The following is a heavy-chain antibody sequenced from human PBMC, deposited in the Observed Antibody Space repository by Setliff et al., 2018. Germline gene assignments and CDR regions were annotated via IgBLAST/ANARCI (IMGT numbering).Heavy chain of an antibody. CDR2: IRDRASGYTT. CDR1: GYSFSDHY. CDR3: ARTYCGRDICISHLDY. J-gene: IGHJ4*02. D-gene: IGHD2-21*02. Sequence: HPGGSLRLSCAASGYSFSDHYIDWVRQAPGKGLEWVARIRDRASGYTTEYAASVKGRVTISRDESKNLVDLQISSLKTEDTAAYYCARTYCGRDICISHLDYWGQGALVTVSS. V-gene: IGHV3-72*01.